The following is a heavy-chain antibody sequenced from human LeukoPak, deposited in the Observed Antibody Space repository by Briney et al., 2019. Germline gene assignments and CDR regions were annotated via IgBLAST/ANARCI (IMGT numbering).Heavy chain of an antibody. CDR3: ARDAYEPGLIDF. J-gene: IGHJ4*02. CDR1: GFTFSLYA. V-gene: IGHV3-21*05. CDR2: INSGSSDK. D-gene: IGHD3-3*01. Sequence: GALRLSCAASGFTFSLYAMNWVRQAPGKGLEWVSYINSGSSDKHYTESVRGRFTISRDNAKKTLYLQMNSLRAEDTAVYFCARDAYEPGLIDFWGQGTLVSVSS.